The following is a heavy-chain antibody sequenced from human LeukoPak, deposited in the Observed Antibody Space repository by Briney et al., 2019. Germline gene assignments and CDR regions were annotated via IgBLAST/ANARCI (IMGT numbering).Heavy chain of an antibody. J-gene: IGHJ6*04. CDR3: ARGSPHDFWSGYYGDV. CDR2: ISSSSSYI. CDR1: GFTFSSYS. D-gene: IGHD3-3*01. V-gene: IGHV3-21*01. Sequence: GGSLRLSCAASGFTFSSYSMNWVRQAPGKGLEWVSSISSSSSYIYYADSVKGRFTISRDNAKNSLYLQMNSLRAEDTAVYYCARGSPHDFWSGYYGDVWGKGTTVTVSS.